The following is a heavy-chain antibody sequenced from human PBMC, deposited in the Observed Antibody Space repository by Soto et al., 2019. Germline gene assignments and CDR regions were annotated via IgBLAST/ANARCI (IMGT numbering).Heavy chain of an antibody. Sequence: EVQLVESGGGLVQPGGSLRLSCAASGFNLNTFSMSWVRQAPGKGLEWVANIKQDGTEKNYVDSVKGRFTISRDNAKNSLYLQMNSLRAEDTAVYYFAREGRGYCSSTSCPGIWGQGTLVTVSS. D-gene: IGHD2-2*01. CDR1: GFNLNTFS. J-gene: IGHJ4*02. CDR3: AREGRGYCSSTSCPGI. CDR2: IKQDGTEK. V-gene: IGHV3-7*01.